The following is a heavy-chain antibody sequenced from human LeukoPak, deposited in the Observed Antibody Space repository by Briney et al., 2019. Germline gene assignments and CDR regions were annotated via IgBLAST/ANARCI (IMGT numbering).Heavy chain of an antibody. D-gene: IGHD6-13*01. J-gene: IGHJ5*02. CDR1: GYTFTSYG. V-gene: IGHV1-18*01. Sequence: ASVKVSCKASGYTFTSYGIGWVRQAPGQGLEWMGWISAYNGNTNYAQKLQGRVTMTTDTSTSTAYMELRSLRSDDTAVYDCARELVPIAAAGTIGWFDPWGQGTLVTVSS. CDR3: ARELVPIAAAGTIGWFDP. CDR2: ISAYNGNT.